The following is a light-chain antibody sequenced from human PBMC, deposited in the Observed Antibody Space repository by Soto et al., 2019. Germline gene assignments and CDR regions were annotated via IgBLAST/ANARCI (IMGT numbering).Light chain of an antibody. CDR2: KVS. CDR1: HSLVYSDGNAY. J-gene: IGKJ2*01. V-gene: IGKV2-30*01. Sequence: EVVMTQSPLSLPVTLGQPASISCRSSHSLVYSDGNAYLNWFHQRPGQSPRRLIYKVSYRDSGVPDRFSGSWSVTDFTLKISRVEAEDVGIYYCMQGTHWPPYTFGQGTKLEIK. CDR3: MQGTHWPPYT.